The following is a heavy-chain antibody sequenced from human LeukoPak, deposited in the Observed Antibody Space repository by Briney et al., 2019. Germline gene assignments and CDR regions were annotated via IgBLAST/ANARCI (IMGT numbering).Heavy chain of an antibody. V-gene: IGHV1-18*01. Sequence: ASVKVSCMASGYTFTSYGISWVRQAPGQGLEWMGWISAYNGNTNYAQKLQGRVTMTTDTSTSTAYMELRSLRSDDTAVYYCARDGDMGYCSGGSCYNYWGQGTLVTVSS. J-gene: IGHJ4*02. CDR3: ARDGDMGYCSGGSCYNY. D-gene: IGHD2-15*01. CDR2: ISAYNGNT. CDR1: GYTFTSYG.